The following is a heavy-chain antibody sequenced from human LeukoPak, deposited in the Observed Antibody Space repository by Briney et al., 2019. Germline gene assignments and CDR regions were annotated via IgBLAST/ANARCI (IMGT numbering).Heavy chain of an antibody. D-gene: IGHD2-2*01. J-gene: IGHJ5*02. CDR1: GGSFSGYY. CDR3: ARRAVKGYCSSTSCYGGVDP. Sequence: SETLSLTCAVYGGSFSGYYWSWIRQPPGKGLEWIGETNHSRSTNYNTSLKSRVIISVDTSKNQFSLKLSSVTAADTAVYYCARRAVKGYCSSTSCYGGVDPWGQGTLVTVSS. CDR2: TNHSRST. V-gene: IGHV4-34*01.